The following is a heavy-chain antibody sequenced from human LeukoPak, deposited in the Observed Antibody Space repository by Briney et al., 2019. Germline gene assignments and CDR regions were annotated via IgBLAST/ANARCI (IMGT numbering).Heavy chain of an antibody. CDR2: ISYSGST. D-gene: IGHD4-23*01. CDR3: ARLNDYGGNTDY. CDR1: GGSISSNPYY. Sequence: SESLSLTCTVSGGSISSNPYYWGWIRQPPGKGLEWIGTISYSGSTYYNPSLKSRVTISVDTSKNQFSLKLSSVTAADTAVFYCARLNDYGGNTDYWGQGTLVTVSS. J-gene: IGHJ4*02. V-gene: IGHV4-39*01.